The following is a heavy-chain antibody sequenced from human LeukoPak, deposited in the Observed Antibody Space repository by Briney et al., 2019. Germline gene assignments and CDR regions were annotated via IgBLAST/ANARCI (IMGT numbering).Heavy chain of an antibody. CDR3: ARDMRNYGCIDY. CDR1: GGSISSGSYY. J-gene: IGHJ4*02. CDR2: IYTSGST. D-gene: IGHD3-10*01. V-gene: IGHV4-61*02. Sequence: TLSLTCTVSGGSISSGSYYWSWIRPPAGKGLEWIGRIYTSGSTNYNPSLKSRVTISVDTSKNQFSLKLSSVTAADTAVYYCARDMRNYGCIDYWGQGTLVTVSS.